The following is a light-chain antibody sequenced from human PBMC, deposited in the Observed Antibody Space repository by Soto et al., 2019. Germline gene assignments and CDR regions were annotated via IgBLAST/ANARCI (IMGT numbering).Light chain of an antibody. V-gene: IGKV1-5*03. J-gene: IGKJ1*01. CDR2: KAS. CDR3: QQYNSYPWT. CDR1: QSISSW. Sequence: DIQMTQSPSTLSASVGDRVTITCRASQSISSWLAWYQQKPGKAPKLLTYKASTLESGVPSNFSGSGSGTEFTLTISSLQPEDFATYYCQQYNSYPWTFGQGTKV.